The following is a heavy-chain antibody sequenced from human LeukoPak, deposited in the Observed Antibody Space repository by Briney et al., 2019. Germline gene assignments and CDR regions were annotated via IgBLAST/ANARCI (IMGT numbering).Heavy chain of an antibody. V-gene: IGHV1-46*01. J-gene: IGHJ5*02. Sequence: ASVKVSCKASGYTFTSYYMHWVRQAPGQGLEWMGIINPSGGSTSYAQKFQGRVTMTTDTSTSTAYMELRSLRSDDTAVYYCATGYNWNDPWFDPWGQGTLVTVSS. CDR2: INPSGGST. D-gene: IGHD1-20*01. CDR1: GYTFTSYY. CDR3: ATGYNWNDPWFDP.